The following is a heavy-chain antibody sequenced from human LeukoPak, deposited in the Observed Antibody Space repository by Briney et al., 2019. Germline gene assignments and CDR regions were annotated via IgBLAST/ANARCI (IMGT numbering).Heavy chain of an antibody. CDR2: IYYSGST. Sequence: SETLSLTCAVSGGSISSGGYSWSWIRQPPGKGLEWIGYIYYSGSTNYNPSLKSRVTISVDTSKNQFSLKLSSVTAADTAVYYCARVYSNSILGFYYYYMDVWGKGTTVTVSS. CDR3: ARVYSNSILGFYYYYMDV. D-gene: IGHD6-6*01. CDR1: GGSISSGGYS. J-gene: IGHJ6*03. V-gene: IGHV4-61*08.